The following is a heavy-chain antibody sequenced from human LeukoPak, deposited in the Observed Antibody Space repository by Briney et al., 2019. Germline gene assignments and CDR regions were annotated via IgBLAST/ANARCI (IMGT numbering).Heavy chain of an antibody. D-gene: IGHD3-10*01. J-gene: IGHJ4*02. CDR2: IYYSGST. CDR3: ASRSMVRGVMDDY. CDR1: GGSISSGGYY. V-gene: IGHV4-31*03. Sequence: SETQSLTCTVSGGSISSGGYYWSWIRQHPGKGLEWIGYIYYSGSTYYNPSLKSRVTISVDTSKNQFSLKLSSVTAADTAVYYCASRSMVRGVMDDYWGQGTLVTVSS.